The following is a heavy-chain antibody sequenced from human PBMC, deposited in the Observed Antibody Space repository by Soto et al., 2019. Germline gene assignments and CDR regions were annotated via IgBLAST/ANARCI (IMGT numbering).Heavy chain of an antibody. CDR2: MNPNSGNT. CDR3: ALHYGDYNFDY. D-gene: IGHD4-17*01. CDR1: GYTFASYD. V-gene: IGHV1-8*01. Sequence: ASVKVSCKASGYTFASYDINWVRQATGQGLEWMGWMNPNSGNTGYAQKFQGRVTMTRNTSIRTAYMELSSLRSEDTAVYYCALHYGDYNFDYWGQGTLVTVSS. J-gene: IGHJ4*02.